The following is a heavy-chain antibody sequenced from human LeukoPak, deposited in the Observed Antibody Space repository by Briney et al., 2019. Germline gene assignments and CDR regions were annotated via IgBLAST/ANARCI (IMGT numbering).Heavy chain of an antibody. J-gene: IGHJ4*02. CDR3: ARDPVSSALQINSDY. V-gene: IGHV3-30*03. Sequence: GGSLRLSCAASGFTFSSYSMNWVRQAPGKGLEWVTVISNDGRNEYYADSVKGRFTISRDNSKNTLYLQMNSLRAEDTALYYCARDPVSSALQINSDYWGQGTLVTVSS. CDR1: GFTFSSYS. D-gene: IGHD1-1*01. CDR2: ISNDGRNE.